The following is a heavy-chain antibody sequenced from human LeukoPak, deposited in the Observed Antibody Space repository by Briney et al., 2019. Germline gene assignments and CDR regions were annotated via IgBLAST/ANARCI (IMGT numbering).Heavy chain of an antibody. J-gene: IGHJ4*02. CDR2: ISGSGGST. D-gene: IGHD3-22*01. Sequence: GGSLRLSCAASGFTFSSYAMSWVRQAPGKGLEWVSAISGSGGSTYYADSVKGRFTISRDNSKNTLYLQMNSLRAEDTAVYYRAKWGYYDSSGYYWGFDYWGQGTLVTVAS. CDR3: AKWGYYDSSGYYWGFDY. CDR1: GFTFSSYA. V-gene: IGHV3-23*01.